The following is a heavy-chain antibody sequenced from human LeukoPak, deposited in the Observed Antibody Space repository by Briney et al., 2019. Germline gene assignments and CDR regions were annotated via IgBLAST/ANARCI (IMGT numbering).Heavy chain of an antibody. Sequence: TSETLSLTCRVSGGSISSYYWSWVRHAPGEGLEWIAYISDIGGINYNPSLKSRVTISLDTSKNQFSLKLSSVTAADTAVYYCAGHHPRNSVDFWAQGTLVTVS. J-gene: IGHJ4*02. CDR3: AGHHPRNSVDF. CDR1: GGSISSYY. V-gene: IGHV4-59*08. CDR2: ISDIGGI.